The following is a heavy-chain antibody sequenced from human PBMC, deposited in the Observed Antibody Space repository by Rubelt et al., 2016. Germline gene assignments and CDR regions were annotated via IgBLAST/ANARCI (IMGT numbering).Heavy chain of an antibody. D-gene: IGHD6-6*01. Sequence: VQLVESGGGVVQPGGSLRLSCAAAGFTVSSNYMSWVRQAPGKGLEWVSIIYSAGTTYYADSVKGRFTISRDISKNTLYLQMNSLRAEDTARFYCARDLGSEYSTTYYWAYWGQGTLVTVSS. CDR2: IYSAGTT. CDR1: GFTVSSNY. V-gene: IGHV3-66*01. J-gene: IGHJ4*02. CDR3: ARDLGSEYSTTYYWAY.